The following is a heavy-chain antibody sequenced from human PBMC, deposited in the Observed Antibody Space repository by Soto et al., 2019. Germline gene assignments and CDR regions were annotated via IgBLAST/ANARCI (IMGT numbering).Heavy chain of an antibody. J-gene: IGHJ4*02. CDR1: GYTFTSHH. V-gene: IGHV1-46*03. D-gene: IGHD3-10*01. CDR3: CSLDYGQWY. Sequence: QVQLVQSGAEVKKPGASVKVSCKASGYTFTSHHMHWLRQVPGEGLDWMGMINPRSGGTNSPQKFQGRVTMTRDTSTSTVYMELSSLRSDDTAVYYCCSLDYGQWYWGQGTLVTVSS. CDR2: INPRSGGT.